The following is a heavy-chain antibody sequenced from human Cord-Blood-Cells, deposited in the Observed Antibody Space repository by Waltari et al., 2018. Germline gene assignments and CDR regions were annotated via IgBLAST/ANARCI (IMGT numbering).Heavy chain of an antibody. CDR2: IYYSGST. Sequence: QVQLQESGPGLLKPSETLSLTCTVAGGSISSYYWSWIRQPPGKGLEWIGYIYYSGSTNYNPSLKSRVTISVDTSKYQFSLKLSSVTAADTAVYYCASPSGSGSYYNAFDIWGQGTMVTVSS. CDR1: GGSISSYY. J-gene: IGHJ3*02. V-gene: IGHV4-59*01. CDR3: ASPSGSGSYYNAFDI. D-gene: IGHD3-10*01.